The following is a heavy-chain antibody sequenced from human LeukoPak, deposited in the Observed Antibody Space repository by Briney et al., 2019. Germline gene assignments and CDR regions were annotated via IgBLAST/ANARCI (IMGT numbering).Heavy chain of an antibody. CDR1: GFTFSSYW. V-gene: IGHV3-74*01. CDR3: ARDSIPYYDFWSGYAPRYYYYYYMDV. Sequence: GGSLRLSCAASGFTFSSYWMHWVRQAPGKGPVWVSRINSDGSSTSYADSVKGRFTISRDNAKNTLYLQMNSLRAEDTAVYYCARDSIPYYDFWSGYAPRYYYYYYMDVWGKGTTVTVSS. CDR2: INSDGSST. D-gene: IGHD3-3*01. J-gene: IGHJ6*03.